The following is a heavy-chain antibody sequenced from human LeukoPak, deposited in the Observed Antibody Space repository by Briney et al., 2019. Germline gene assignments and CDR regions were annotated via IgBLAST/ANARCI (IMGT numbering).Heavy chain of an antibody. D-gene: IGHD3-22*01. CDR3: ARVTGYMIEDYFDY. CDR1: GGSISSSNW. Sequence: SETLSLTCAVSGGSISSSNWWSWVRQPPGKGLEWIGEIYHSESTNYKPSLKSRVTISVETSKNQFSLKLRSVTAADTAVYYCARVTGYMIEDYFDYWGQGTLITVSS. CDR2: IYHSEST. V-gene: IGHV4-4*02. J-gene: IGHJ4*02.